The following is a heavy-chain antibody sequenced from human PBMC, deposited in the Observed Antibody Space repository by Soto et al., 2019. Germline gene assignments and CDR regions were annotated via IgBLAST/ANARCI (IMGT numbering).Heavy chain of an antibody. CDR1: GGSISSYY. J-gene: IGHJ4*02. CDR3: ARAGGTWRYFFDY. Sequence: QVQLQESGPGLVKPSETLSLTCTVSGGSISSYYWTWIRQPPGKGLEWVGYVYYSGTTYYNPSLQSRVTISVDTSKNQFSLKVKSVTAADTAIYYCARAGGTWRYFFDYWGQGSLVTVSS. V-gene: IGHV4-59*01. CDR2: VYYSGTT. D-gene: IGHD6-19*01.